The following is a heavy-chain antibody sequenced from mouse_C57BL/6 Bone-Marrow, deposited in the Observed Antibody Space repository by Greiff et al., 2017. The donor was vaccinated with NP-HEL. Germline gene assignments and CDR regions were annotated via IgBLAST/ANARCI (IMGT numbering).Heavy chain of an antibody. CDR1: GYSITSGYY. J-gene: IGHJ2*01. V-gene: IGHV3-6*01. CDR3: AKEVAYYFDY. Sequence: DVKLQESGPGLVKPSQSLSLTCSVTGYSITSGYYWNWIRQFPGNKLEWMGYISYDGSNNYNPSLKNRISITRDTSKNQFFLKLNSVTTEDTATYYCAKEVAYYFDYWGQGTTLTVSS. CDR2: ISYDGSN. D-gene: IGHD1-1*02.